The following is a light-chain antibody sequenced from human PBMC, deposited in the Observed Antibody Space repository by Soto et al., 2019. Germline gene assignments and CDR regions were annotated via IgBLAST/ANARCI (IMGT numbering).Light chain of an antibody. CDR1: QGASTW. J-gene: IGKJ5*01. Sequence: DIQMTQSPSSVSASVGDRVTITCLASQGASTWLAWYQQKPGKAPNLLIYTASSLQSGVPSRFSGSGSGTDFTLTINGLQPEDFATYYCQQAASFPITFGQGTRLEIK. CDR2: TAS. CDR3: QQAASFPIT. V-gene: IGKV1-12*01.